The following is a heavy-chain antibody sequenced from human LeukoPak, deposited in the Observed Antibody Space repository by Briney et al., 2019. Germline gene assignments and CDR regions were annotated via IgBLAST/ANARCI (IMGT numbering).Heavy chain of an antibody. CDR3: AESRPTPHAFAI. CDR2: IYYNGRT. V-gene: IGHV4-31*03. Sequence: PSETLSLTCTVSGDSINSGGYYWSWLRQHPGRGPEWIAYIYYNGRTYYNPSLKSRLTISVDTSNNQFSLRLNSVTAADTAVYYCAESRPTPHAFAIWGLGTMVTVSS. CDR1: GDSINSGGYY. J-gene: IGHJ3*02.